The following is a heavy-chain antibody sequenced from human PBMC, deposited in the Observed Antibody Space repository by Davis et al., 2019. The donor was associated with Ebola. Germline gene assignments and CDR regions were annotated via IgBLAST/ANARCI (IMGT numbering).Heavy chain of an antibody. D-gene: IGHD3-16*01. CDR2: ISANGESP. CDR1: GFAFNNYA. Sequence: GESLKISCVASGFAFNNYAMSWVRQAPGKGLEWVSGISANGESPNYADSVKGRFTVSRDNSKNTMYLQMNSLRAEDTAVFHCARFFSARTFRSKSYYYYGMDVWGQGTTVTVSS. V-gene: IGHV3-23*01. J-gene: IGHJ6*02. CDR3: ARFFSARTFRSKSYYYYGMDV.